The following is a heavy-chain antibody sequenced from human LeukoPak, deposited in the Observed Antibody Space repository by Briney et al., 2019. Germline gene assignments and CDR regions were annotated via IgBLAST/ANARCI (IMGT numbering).Heavy chain of an antibody. CDR2: IRRRTYGGAA. J-gene: IGHJ4*02. V-gene: IGHV3-49*04. Sequence: GGSLRLSCTTSGFAFDDFAMSWVRQPAGKGLEWVGFIRRRTYGGAAEYAASVKGRFIISRDDSKGIAYLQMNSLKTEDTAVYYCSRNGLVDFDYWGQGSRVIVSP. CDR1: GFAFDDFA. CDR3: SRNGLVDFDY.